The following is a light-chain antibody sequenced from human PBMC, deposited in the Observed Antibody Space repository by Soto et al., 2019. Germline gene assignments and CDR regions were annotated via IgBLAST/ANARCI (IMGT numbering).Light chain of an antibody. CDR2: INNDGSH. CDR3: QTWGTGPWV. Sequence: QAVVTQSPSASASLGASVKLTCTLSSGHNSYAIAWHQQQPETGPQYVMKINNDGSHIKGDGIPDRFSGSSSGAERYLTISSLQSEDEADYYCQTWGTGPWVFGGGTKRTVL. CDR1: SGHNSYA. J-gene: IGLJ3*02. V-gene: IGLV4-69*02.